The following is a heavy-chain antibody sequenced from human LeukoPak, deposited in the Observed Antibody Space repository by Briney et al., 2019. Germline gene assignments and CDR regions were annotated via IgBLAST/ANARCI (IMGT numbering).Heavy chain of an antibody. J-gene: IGHJ5*02. V-gene: IGHV3-20*04. D-gene: IGHD3-10*01. CDR3: ARTRLWFGELSSGVTFDP. CDR2: INWNGGST. CDR1: GFTFDDYG. Sequence: GGSLRLSCAAYGFTFDDYGMSWVRQAPGKGLEGVSGINWNGGSTGYADSVKGRFTISRDNAKNYLYLQMNSLRAEDTALYYCARTRLWFGELSSGVTFDPWGQGTLVTVSS.